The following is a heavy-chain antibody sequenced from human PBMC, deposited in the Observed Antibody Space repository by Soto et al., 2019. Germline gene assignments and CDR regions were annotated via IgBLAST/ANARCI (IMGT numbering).Heavy chain of an antibody. V-gene: IGHV1-2*04. CDR1: GYTFTGYY. D-gene: IGHD2-2*02. Sequence: GASVKVSCKASGYTFTGYYMHWVRQAPGQGLEWVGWINPNSGGTNYAQKFQGWVTMTRDTSISTAYMELSRLRSDDTAVYYCARGGNCSSTSCYRPYYYGMDVWGQGTTVTVSS. CDR3: ARGGNCSSTSCYRPYYYGMDV. J-gene: IGHJ6*02. CDR2: INPNSGGT.